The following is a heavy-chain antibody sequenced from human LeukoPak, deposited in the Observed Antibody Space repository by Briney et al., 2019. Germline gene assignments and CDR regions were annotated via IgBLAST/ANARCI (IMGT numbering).Heavy chain of an antibody. D-gene: IGHD3-16*01. Sequence: NASETLSLTCTVSGGSINSYYWSWIRQSPGKGLEWIGYIYYAGTTTYNPSLKSRVTMSVDRSMNRFSMKLTSVTAADTAVYYCARGSSWGEHAWGQGTLVIVSS. CDR3: ARGSSWGEHA. V-gene: IGHV4-59*01. J-gene: IGHJ5*02. CDR1: GGSINSYY. CDR2: IYYAGTT.